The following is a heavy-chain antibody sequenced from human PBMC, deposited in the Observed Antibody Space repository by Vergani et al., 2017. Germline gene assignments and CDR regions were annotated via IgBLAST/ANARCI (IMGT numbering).Heavy chain of an antibody. D-gene: IGHD6-19*01. CDR1: GFTFDDYA. Sequence: EVQLVESGGGLVQPGRSLRLSCAASGFTFDDYAMHWVRQAPGKGLEWVSGISWNCGSIGYADSVKGRFTISRDNAKNSLNLQMNRLRAYDTALDDCAKVGRQWLVRGQFDYWGQGTLVTVSS. J-gene: IGHJ4*02. V-gene: IGHV3-9*01. CDR3: AKVGRQWLVRGQFDY. CDR2: ISWNCGSI.